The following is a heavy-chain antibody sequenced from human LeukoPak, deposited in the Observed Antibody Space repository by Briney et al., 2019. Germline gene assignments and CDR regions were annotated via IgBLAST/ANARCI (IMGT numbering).Heavy chain of an antibody. V-gene: IGHV4-39*01. J-gene: IGHJ1*01. CDR2: IYSSGTT. Sequence: NASETLSLTCTVSGGSISSSSYYWGWIRQPPGKGLECIGNIYSSGTTYYNPSLKSRVTISIDTSKSQFSLRLSSVTAADTAVYYCVQNIPGSIEHWGQGTLVTVSS. CDR3: VQNIPGSIEH. D-gene: IGHD1-20*01. CDR1: GGSISSSSYY.